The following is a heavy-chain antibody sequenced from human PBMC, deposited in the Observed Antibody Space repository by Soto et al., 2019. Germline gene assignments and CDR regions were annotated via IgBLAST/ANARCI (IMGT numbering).Heavy chain of an antibody. J-gene: IGHJ4*02. V-gene: IGHV3-30-3*01. Sequence: QVQLVESGGGVVQPGRSLRLSCAASGFTFSSYAMHWVRQAPGKGLEWVAVISYDGSNEYYADSVKGRFTISRDNSKNTLYLQMNSLRAEDTAVYYCARDSGYFDYWGQGTLVTVSS. CDR1: GFTFSSYA. CDR2: ISYDGSNE. CDR3: ARDSGYFDY.